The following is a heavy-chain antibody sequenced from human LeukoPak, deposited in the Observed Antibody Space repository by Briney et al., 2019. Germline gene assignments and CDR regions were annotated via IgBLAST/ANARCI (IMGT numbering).Heavy chain of an antibody. J-gene: IGHJ4*02. CDR1: SGSVSSSSYY. CDR3: AEHVDGSNSFGDY. D-gene: IGHD5-24*01. Sequence: PSEALSLSRTVSSGSVSSSSYYWGWIRQPPGKGLEWIGNIDSTGSTYYNPSLKSRATISVDTSKNQFSLQLSSVTAADTAVYYCAEHVDGSNSFGDYWGQGTLVTVSS. V-gene: IGHV4-39*01. CDR2: IDSTGST.